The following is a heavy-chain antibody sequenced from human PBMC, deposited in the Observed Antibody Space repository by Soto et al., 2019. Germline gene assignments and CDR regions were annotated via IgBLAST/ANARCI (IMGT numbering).Heavy chain of an antibody. Sequence: QVQLVQSGAEMQQPGASVRVSCKASGGTFSKYAFSWVRQAPGQGLEWLGGTIPMFGTPNYAQKFQGRVAISADESTATVYMELSSLQYEDTAVYFCARPLRDSNYYYGMAVWGQGTTVTVS. CDR3: ARPLRDSNYYYGMAV. CDR2: TIPMFGTP. V-gene: IGHV1-69*01. CDR1: GGTFSKYA. J-gene: IGHJ6*02. D-gene: IGHD3-22*01.